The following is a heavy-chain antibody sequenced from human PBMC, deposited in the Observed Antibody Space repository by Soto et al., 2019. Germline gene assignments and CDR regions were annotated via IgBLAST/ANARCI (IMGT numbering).Heavy chain of an antibody. J-gene: IGHJ4*02. Sequence: EVQLLESGGGLVQPGGSLSLSCAASGVTISNYPMSWVSQAPGKGLDWVSGISGSGDRTYYADSAKGRFSISKEISKNSLSLQLDSLRVEDTAVYFCVKDDGGYPSTAPHWGQGTLVTVSS. CDR3: VKDDGGYPSTAPH. CDR1: GVTISNYP. V-gene: IGHV3-23*01. CDR2: ISGSGDRT. D-gene: IGHD3-22*01.